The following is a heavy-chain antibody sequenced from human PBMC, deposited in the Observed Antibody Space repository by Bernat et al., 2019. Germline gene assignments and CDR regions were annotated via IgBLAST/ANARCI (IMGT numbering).Heavy chain of an antibody. CDR2: IWYDGSNK. D-gene: IGHD3-10*01. J-gene: IGHJ4*02. CDR1: GFTFSTYA. V-gene: IGHV3-33*01. CDR3: ARGLGVYGSGSWADY. Sequence: QVQLVESGGGVVQPGRSLTLSCAASGFTFSTYAMHWVRQAPGKGLEWVAVIWYDGSNKVYADSVKGRFTISRDNAKNSLYLQMTSLRAEDTAVYYCARGLGVYGSGSWADYWGQGTLVTVSS.